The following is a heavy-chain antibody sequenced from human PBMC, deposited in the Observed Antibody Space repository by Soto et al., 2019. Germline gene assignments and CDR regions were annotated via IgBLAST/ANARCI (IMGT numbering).Heavy chain of an antibody. Sequence: SGGSLRLSCAASGFTFSSYWMSWVRQAPGKGLEWVANIKEDGGEEYYVDSAKGRFTISRDNVENSLYLQMNSLRAEDTAVYYCAGGPRFTFFGVAADYFDSWGQGTTVTVSS. CDR1: GFTFSSYW. D-gene: IGHD3-3*01. J-gene: IGHJ4*02. V-gene: IGHV3-7*04. CDR2: IKEDGGEE. CDR3: AGGPRFTFFGVAADYFDS.